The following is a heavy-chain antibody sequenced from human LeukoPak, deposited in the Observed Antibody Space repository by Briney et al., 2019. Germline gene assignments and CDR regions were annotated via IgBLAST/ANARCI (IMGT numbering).Heavy chain of an antibody. J-gene: IGHJ4*02. CDR1: GGTFSGYA. CDR2: IIPIFGTA. Sequence: GASVKVSCKASGGTFSGYAISWVRQAPGQGLEWMGGIIPIFGTANYAQKFQGRVTITADESTSTAYMELSSLRSEDTAVYYCARDSETGYYDSSGYSGYFDYWGQGTLVTVSS. V-gene: IGHV1-69*13. CDR3: ARDSETGYYDSSGYSGYFDY. D-gene: IGHD3-22*01.